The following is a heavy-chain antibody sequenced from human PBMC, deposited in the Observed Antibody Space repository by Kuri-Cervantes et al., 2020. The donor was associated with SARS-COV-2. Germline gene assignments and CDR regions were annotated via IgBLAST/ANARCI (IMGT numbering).Heavy chain of an antibody. V-gene: IGHV3-30-3*01. CDR3: ARDRVGVHDY. J-gene: IGHJ4*02. CDR2: ISYDGSNT. D-gene: IGHD2-21*01. CDR1: GFTFSSYA. Sequence: GGSLRLSCAASGFTFSSYAIHWVRQAPGKGLEWVAIISYDGSNTYYADSVKGRFTISRDNSKNTMYLQMNSLRTEYTAIYYVARDRVGVHDYWGQGTLVTVSS.